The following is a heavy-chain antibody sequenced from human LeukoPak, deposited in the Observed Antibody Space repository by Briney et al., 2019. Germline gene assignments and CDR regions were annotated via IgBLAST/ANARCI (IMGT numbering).Heavy chain of an antibody. CDR3: ARKRGSNHFDQ. CDR2: IWYDGSNK. CDR1: GFTFSSYG. J-gene: IGHJ4*02. Sequence: GGSLRLSCAASGFTFSSYGMHWVRQAPGKGLEWVAVIWYDGSNKYYADSVKGRFTISRDNSKNTLYLQMNSLRAEDTAVYYCARKRGSNHFDQWGQGTLVTVSS. V-gene: IGHV3-33*01. D-gene: IGHD4-23*01.